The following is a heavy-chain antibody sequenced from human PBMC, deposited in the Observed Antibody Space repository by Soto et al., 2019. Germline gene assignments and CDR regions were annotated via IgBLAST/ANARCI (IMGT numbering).Heavy chain of an antibody. CDR3: ARRRGGTYAAFDI. Sequence: QVQLRESGPGLVKPSETLSLTCTVSSGSIGTYFWSWIRQPPGKGLEWIGYIYYSGTTNYNPSLKSRVTIFLDTSKNHFALRLSSVTAAYTAVYSCARRRGGTYAAFDIWGQGTLVTVSS. J-gene: IGHJ3*02. CDR1: SGSIGTYF. CDR2: IYYSGTT. D-gene: IGHD2-2*01. V-gene: IGHV4-59*01.